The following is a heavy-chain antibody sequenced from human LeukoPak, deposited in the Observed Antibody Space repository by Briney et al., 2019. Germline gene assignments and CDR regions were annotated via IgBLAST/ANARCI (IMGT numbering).Heavy chain of an antibody. CDR1: GFPFTTYW. CDR2: INEDGGEK. V-gene: IGHV3-7*01. Sequence: PGGSLRLSCAASGFPFTTYWMSWVRQAPGKGLEWVANINEDGGEKYYVDSVKGRFIISRDNARNSLYVQMNNLRAEDTAVYYCARTSGDPFDYWGQGTLVAVSS. J-gene: IGHJ4*02. CDR3: ARTSGDPFDY. D-gene: IGHD4-17*01.